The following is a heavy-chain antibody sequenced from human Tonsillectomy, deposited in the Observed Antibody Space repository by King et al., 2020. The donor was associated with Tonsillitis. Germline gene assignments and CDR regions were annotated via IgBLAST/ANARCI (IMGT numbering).Heavy chain of an antibody. CDR1: GGSVSSTTW. Sequence: QLQESGPGLVKPSGTLSVTCAVSGGSVSSTTWWSWVRLPPGKGLEWIGEIFHNGSTNYNPSLKSRATTSVDKSKNQFSLTLSSVTTADTAVYYCASVGTGGYSYGYFYYGMDVWGQGTTVTVSS. J-gene: IGHJ6*02. D-gene: IGHD5-18*01. CDR3: ASVGTGGYSYGYFYYGMDV. CDR2: IFHNGST. V-gene: IGHV4-4*02.